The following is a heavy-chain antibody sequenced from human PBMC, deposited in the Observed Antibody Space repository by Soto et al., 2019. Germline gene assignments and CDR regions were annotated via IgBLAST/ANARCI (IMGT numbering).Heavy chain of an antibody. CDR1: ECTFNAYY. D-gene: IGHD3-3*01. J-gene: IGHJ6*02. V-gene: IGHV1-2*02. Sequence: GASVKVSCKDSECTFNAYYIYWVRQAPGQGLEWMGWINPHNGATNYAQKFQGRVTLTWDTSITTAYMELIRLRFDDTAVYYCARDRFWSVSYTDVWG. CDR2: INPHNGAT. CDR3: ARDRFWSVSYTDV.